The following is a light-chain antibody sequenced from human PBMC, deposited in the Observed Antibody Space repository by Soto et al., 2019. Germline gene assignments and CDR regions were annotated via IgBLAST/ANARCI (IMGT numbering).Light chain of an antibody. CDR1: SSNIGAGYD. J-gene: IGLJ3*02. Sequence: QSVRTQPPSVSGAPGQRVTISCTGSSSNIGAGYDVHWYQQLPGTAPKLLIYGNSNRPSGVPDRFSGSKSGTSASLAITGLQAEDEADYYCQSYDSSLSGSMFGGGTKVTVL. V-gene: IGLV1-40*01. CDR3: QSYDSSLSGSM. CDR2: GNS.